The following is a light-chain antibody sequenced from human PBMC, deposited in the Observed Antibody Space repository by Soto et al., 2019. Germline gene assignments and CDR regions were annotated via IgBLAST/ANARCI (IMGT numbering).Light chain of an antibody. CDR3: QQRSNWT. CDR2: DAS. J-gene: IGKJ1*01. Sequence: EIVLTQSPATLSLSPGERATLSCRASQSVSSYLAWYQQKPGQAPRLLIYDASNRATGIPARFSGSGSGTDFTITISGLEPEDFAVYYCQQRSNWTFGQGTKVEIK. CDR1: QSVSSY. V-gene: IGKV3-11*01.